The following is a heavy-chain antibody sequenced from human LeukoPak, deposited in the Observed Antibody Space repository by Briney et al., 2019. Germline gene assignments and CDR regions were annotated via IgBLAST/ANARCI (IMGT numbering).Heavy chain of an antibody. Sequence: PSETLSLTCTVSGGSISTYYWSWIRQPPGKGLEWIGYVYYSGGTNYNPSLKSRVTMSVDTSKNQFSLQLNSVTPEDTAVYYCARDLGKDRDYMDVWGKGATVTVSS. CDR3: ARDLGKDRDYMDV. CDR1: GGSISTYY. V-gene: IGHV4-59*12. J-gene: IGHJ6*03. CDR2: VYYSGGT. D-gene: IGHD2-15*01.